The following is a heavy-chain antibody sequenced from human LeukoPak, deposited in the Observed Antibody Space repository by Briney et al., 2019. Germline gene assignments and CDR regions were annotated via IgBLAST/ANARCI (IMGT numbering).Heavy chain of an antibody. CDR1: GFTFSSYS. V-gene: IGHV4-34*08. Sequence: GSLRLSCAASGFTFSSYSMNWVRQAPGKGLEWIGEINHSGSTNYNPSLKSRVTISVDTSKNQFSPKLSSVTAADTAVYYCAIPSDGSQGPMFDYWGQGTLVTVSS. J-gene: IGHJ4*02. D-gene: IGHD1-26*01. CDR2: INHSGST. CDR3: AIPSDGSQGPMFDY.